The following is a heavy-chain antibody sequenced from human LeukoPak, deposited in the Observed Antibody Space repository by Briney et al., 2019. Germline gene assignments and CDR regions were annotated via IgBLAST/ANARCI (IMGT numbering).Heavy chain of an antibody. D-gene: IGHD3-22*01. Sequence: PSETLSLTCTVSGGSISSSSYYWGWIRQPPGKGLEWIGSIYYSGSTYHNPSLKSRVTISVDTSKNQFSLKLSSVTAADTAVYYCASSSGYTSFDYWGQGTLVTVSS. V-gene: IGHV4-39*01. J-gene: IGHJ4*02. CDR1: GGSISSSSYY. CDR3: ASSSGYTSFDY. CDR2: IYYSGST.